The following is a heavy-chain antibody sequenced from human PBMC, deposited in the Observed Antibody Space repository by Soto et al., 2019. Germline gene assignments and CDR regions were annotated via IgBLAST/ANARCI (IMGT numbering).Heavy chain of an antibody. D-gene: IGHD6-13*01. V-gene: IGHV3-30-3*01. Sequence: QVQLVESGGGVVQPGRSLRLSCVASGFTFSTYSMQWVRQAPGKGLEWVAGISHDGNSKFYTDSVKGRFTISRDDSKNTLYLQMNSLRPEDTAVYYCARDGGKAAAGTFDYWGQGILVTVSS. J-gene: IGHJ4*02. CDR2: ISHDGNSK. CDR3: ARDGGKAAAGTFDY. CDR1: GFTFSTYS.